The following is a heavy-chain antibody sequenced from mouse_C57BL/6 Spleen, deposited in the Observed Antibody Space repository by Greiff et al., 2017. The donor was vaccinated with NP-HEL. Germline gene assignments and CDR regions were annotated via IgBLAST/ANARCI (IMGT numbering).Heavy chain of an antibody. CDR2: IHPNSGST. CDR3: ARYGLGGTFDY. Sequence: QVQLQQPGAELVKPGASVKLSCKASGYTFTSYWMHWVKQRPGQGLEWIGMIHPNSGSTNYNEKFKSKATLTVDKSSSTAYMQLSSLTSEDSAVYYGARYGLGGTFDYWGQGTTLTVSS. D-gene: IGHD3-1*01. V-gene: IGHV1-64*01. CDR1: GYTFTSYW. J-gene: IGHJ2*01.